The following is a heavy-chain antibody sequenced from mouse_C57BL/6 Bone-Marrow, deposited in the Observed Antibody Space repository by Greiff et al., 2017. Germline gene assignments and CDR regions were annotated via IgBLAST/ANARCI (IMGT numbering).Heavy chain of an antibody. CDR1: GYTFTSYW. D-gene: IGHD1-1*01. CDR2: IDPSDSYT. CDR3: ARPTFYGSSPIGYFDV. V-gene: IGHV1-59*01. Sequence: VQLQQPGAELVRPGTSVKLSCKASGYTFTSYWMHWVKQRPGQGLEWIGVIDPSDSYTNYNQKFKGKATLTVDTSSSTAYMQLSSRTSEDSAVYYCARPTFYGSSPIGYFDVWGTGTTVTVSS. J-gene: IGHJ1*03.